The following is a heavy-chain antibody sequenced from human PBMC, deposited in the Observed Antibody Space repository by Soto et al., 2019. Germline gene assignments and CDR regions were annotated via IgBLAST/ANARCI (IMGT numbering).Heavy chain of an antibody. CDR1: GYTFTDYG. Sequence: ASVKVSCKASGYTFTDYGINWLRQSPGQGLEWMGWISPYNDNTNYAQKFQDRVTMTTDTSTRTAYLELRSLRSDDTAVYYCARADAVITINFDYWGQGTLVTVSS. J-gene: IGHJ4*02. CDR2: ISPYNDNT. D-gene: IGHD3-9*01. V-gene: IGHV1-18*01. CDR3: ARADAVITINFDY.